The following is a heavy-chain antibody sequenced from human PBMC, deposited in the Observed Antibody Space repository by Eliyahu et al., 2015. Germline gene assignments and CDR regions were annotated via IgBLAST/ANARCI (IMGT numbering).Heavy chain of an antibody. V-gene: IGHV3-23*01. CDR3: AKHLVRNGMDV. J-gene: IGHJ6*02. CDR1: XFSFSSHV. CDR2: ITGGGGTT. Sequence: EVQLLESGGGLVQPGGSLXXSCTXSXFSFSSHVMSWVRQAPGKGLEWVSTITGGGGTTNNADSVKGRFTISRDNSKNTLYLQMDSLRAEDTAVYYCAKHLVRNGMDVWGQGTTVTVSS. D-gene: IGHD4-23*01.